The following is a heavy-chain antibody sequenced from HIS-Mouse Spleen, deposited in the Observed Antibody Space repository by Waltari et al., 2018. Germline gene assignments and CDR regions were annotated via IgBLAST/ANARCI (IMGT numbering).Heavy chain of an antibody. CDR2: SYSGVRT. Sequence: EVQLVETGGGLIQPGGSLRLSCAASGFTVSSNYMSWVRRAPGKGLGWVSGSYSGVRTYYADSVKGRVTIARDNSKNTLYRQMNSLRAEDTAVYYCAVYSNYFDYWGQGTLVTVSS. D-gene: IGHD4-4*01. J-gene: IGHJ4*02. CDR3: AVYSNYFDY. V-gene: IGHV3-53*02. CDR1: GFTVSSNY.